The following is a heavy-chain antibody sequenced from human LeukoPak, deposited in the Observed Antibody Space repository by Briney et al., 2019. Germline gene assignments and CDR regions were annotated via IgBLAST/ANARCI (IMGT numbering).Heavy chain of an antibody. J-gene: IGHJ6*02. CDR2: ISTCGSAV. Sequence: PGGSLRLSCAASGFTFSDYCMAWIRQAPGKGLEWISYISTCGSAVYYADSVKGRFTMSRDNAKNSLYLQMNSLRAEDTAVYYCARRAPFYYNSWSPTHDYGMDVWGQGTTVTVSS. V-gene: IGHV3-11*01. D-gene: IGHD3-10*01. CDR3: ARRAPFYYNSWSPTHDYGMDV. CDR1: GFTFSDYC.